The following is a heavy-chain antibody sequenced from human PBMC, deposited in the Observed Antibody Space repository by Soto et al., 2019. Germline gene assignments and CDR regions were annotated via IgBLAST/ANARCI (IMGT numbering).Heavy chain of an antibody. V-gene: IGHV4-59*11. D-gene: IGHD3-9*01. CDR3: AIYWGDYDILTGYSKDNWFDP. J-gene: IGHJ5*02. Sequence: PSETLSLTCTVSGVSISSHYWSWIRQPPGKGLKWIGYIYYSGSTNYNPSLKSRVTISIDTSKNQFSLKLSSVTAAYTAVYYCAIYWGDYDILTGYSKDNWFDPWCKGTLVTVS. CDR1: GVSISSHY. CDR2: IYYSGST.